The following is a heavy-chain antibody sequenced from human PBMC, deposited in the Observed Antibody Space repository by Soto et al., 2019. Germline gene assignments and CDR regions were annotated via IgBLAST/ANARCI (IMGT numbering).Heavy chain of an antibody. CDR3: ARGYYDILSSSGDYFDP. CDR1: GGSISSTGYY. CDR2: IYYSGST. V-gene: IGHV4-39*01. J-gene: IGHJ5*02. D-gene: IGHD3-9*01. Sequence: SETLSLTCTVSGGSISSTGYYWGWIRQPPGKGLEWIGSIYYSGSTYYNPSLKSRVTISVDTSKNQFSLRLSSVTAADTAVYYCARGYYDILSSSGDYFDPWGQGTLVTVSS.